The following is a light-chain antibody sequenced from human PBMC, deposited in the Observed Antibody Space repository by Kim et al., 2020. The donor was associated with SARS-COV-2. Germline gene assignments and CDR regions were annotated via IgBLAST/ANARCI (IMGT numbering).Light chain of an antibody. CDR2: EVS. J-gene: IGLJ2*01. Sequence: GQSVTISCTGTSSDVGGYDYVSWYQQHPGKAPKLMIYEVSKRPSGVPDRFSGSKSGNTASLTVSGLQADDEAHYYCSSYVGSNNLVFGGGTQLTVL. CDR1: SSDVGGYDY. CDR3: SSYVGSNNLV. V-gene: IGLV2-8*01.